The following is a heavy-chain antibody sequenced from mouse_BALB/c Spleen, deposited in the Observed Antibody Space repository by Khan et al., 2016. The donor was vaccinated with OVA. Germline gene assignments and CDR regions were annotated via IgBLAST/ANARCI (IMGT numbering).Heavy chain of an antibody. D-gene: IGHD3-2*02. CDR2: INPSNGGT. CDR3: TRSVTAQATLWFAP. V-gene: IGHV1S81*02. J-gene: IGHJ3*01. Sequence: QVQLQQSGAELVKPGASVKLSCKASGYTFTSYYMYWLKQRPGQGLEWIGEINPSNGGTNFNEKFKSKVTLTVDKSSSPAYMQLSSLTSEDQAVYYCTRSVTAQATLWFAPCSQGTLVTVSA. CDR1: GYTFTSYY.